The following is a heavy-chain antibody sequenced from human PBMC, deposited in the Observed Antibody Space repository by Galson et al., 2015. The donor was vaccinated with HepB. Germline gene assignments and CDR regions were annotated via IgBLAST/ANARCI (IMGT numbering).Heavy chain of an antibody. CDR1: GFTFSSYG. Sequence: SLRLSCAASGFTFSSYGMHWVRQAPGKGLEWVAFIRYDGSNKYYADSVKGRFTISRDNSKNTLYLQMNSLRAEDTAVYYCAKTAGRGLRYFDWLSYFDYWGQGTLVTVSS. CDR2: IRYDGSNK. D-gene: IGHD3-9*01. V-gene: IGHV3-30*02. CDR3: AKTAGRGLRYFDWLSYFDY. J-gene: IGHJ4*02.